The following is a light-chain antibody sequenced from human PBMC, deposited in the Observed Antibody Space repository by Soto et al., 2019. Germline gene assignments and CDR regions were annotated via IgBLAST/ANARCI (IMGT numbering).Light chain of an antibody. CDR3: QQRDNWPWT. CDR1: QSVRIN. J-gene: IGKJ1*01. Sequence: ETVLTQSPATLSLSPGERATLSCRASQSVRINLAGYQHSPGQAPSLLIYDASNRATGIPGRFSGSGSGTDFTLTIRNLEPEDFAVYYCQQRDNWPWTFGQGAKVEIK. CDR2: DAS. V-gene: IGKV3-11*01.